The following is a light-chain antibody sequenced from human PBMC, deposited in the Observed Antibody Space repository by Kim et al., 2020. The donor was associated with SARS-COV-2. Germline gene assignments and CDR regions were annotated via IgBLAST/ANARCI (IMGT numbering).Light chain of an antibody. J-gene: IGKJ1*01. V-gene: IGKV3-20*01. CDR1: QSVTSSS. CDR3: QDYGSSRT. CDR2: GAS. Sequence: EIVLTQSPGTLSLSPGERATLSCRASQSVTSSSLAWYQQKPGQAPRLLIYGASSRATGIPDRFSGSGSGTDFTLTISRLEPEDFAVYYCQDYGSSRTFGQGTKVDIK.